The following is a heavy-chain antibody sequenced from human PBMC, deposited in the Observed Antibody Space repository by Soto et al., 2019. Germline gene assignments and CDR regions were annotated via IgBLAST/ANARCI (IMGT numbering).Heavy chain of an antibody. V-gene: IGHV1-3*01. CDR1: GYTFTRYA. CDR2: INAGNGNT. Sequence: GASVKVSCKASGYTFTRYAMHWVRQAPGQRLEWMGWINAGNGNTKYSQKFQGRVTITRDTPASTAYMELSSLRSEDTAVYYCAGPRYYDFWGGYYGPDAFDIWGQGTMVTVSS. D-gene: IGHD3-3*01. J-gene: IGHJ3*02. CDR3: AGPRYYDFWGGYYGPDAFDI.